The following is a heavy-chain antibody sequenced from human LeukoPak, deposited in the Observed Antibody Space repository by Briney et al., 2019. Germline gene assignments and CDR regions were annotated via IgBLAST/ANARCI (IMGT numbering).Heavy chain of an antibody. CDR1: GFTFSDYY. CDR2: ISSSGSTI. CDR3: ARDHPYSPFGYYYYMDV. Sequence: GGSLRLSCAASGFTFSDYYMSWIRQAPGKGLEWVSYISSSGSTIYYADSVKGRFTISRDNAKNSLYLQMNSLRADDTAVYYCARDHPYSPFGYYYYMDVWGKGTTVTVSS. V-gene: IGHV3-11*04. D-gene: IGHD3-16*01. J-gene: IGHJ6*03.